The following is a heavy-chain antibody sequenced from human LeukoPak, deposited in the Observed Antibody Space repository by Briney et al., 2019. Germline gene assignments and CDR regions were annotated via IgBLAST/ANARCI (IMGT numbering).Heavy chain of an antibody. V-gene: IGHV3-48*01. CDR2: ISSSSSTI. J-gene: IGHJ4*02. D-gene: IGHD2-2*01. Sequence: GGSLRLSCAASGFTFSSYSMNWVRQAPGKGLEWVSYISSSSSTIYYADSVKGRFTISRDNAKNSLYLQMNSLRAEDTAVYYCASPYCSSTSCYRPLRYWGQGTLVTVSS. CDR1: GFTFSSYS. CDR3: ASPYCSSTSCYRPLRY.